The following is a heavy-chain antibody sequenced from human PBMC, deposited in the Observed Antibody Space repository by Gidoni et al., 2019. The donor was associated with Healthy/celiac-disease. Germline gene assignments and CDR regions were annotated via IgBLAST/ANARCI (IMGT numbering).Heavy chain of an antibody. J-gene: IGHJ6*02. D-gene: IGHD3-10*01. V-gene: IGHV3-21*01. CDR1: GFTFSCYS. CDR2: ISSSSSYI. Sequence: EVQLVESGGGLVKPGGSLRLSCAASGFTFSCYSMNWVRQAAGTGLEWVSSISSSSSYIYYADSVKGRFTISRDNAKNSLYLQMNSLRAEDTAVYYAHGSGDYGMDVWGQGTTVTVSS. CDR3: HGSGDYGMDV.